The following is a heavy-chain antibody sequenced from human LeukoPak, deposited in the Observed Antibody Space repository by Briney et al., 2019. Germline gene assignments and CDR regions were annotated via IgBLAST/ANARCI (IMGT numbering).Heavy chain of an antibody. CDR3: ARDLGYDFWSGSAHWFDP. V-gene: IGHV4-34*01. Sequence: SETLSLTCAVYGGSFSGYYWSWIRQPPGKGLEWIGEINHSGSTNYNPSLKSRVTISVETSKNQFSLKLSSVTAADTAVYYCARDLGYDFWSGSAHWFDPWGQGTLVTVSS. J-gene: IGHJ5*02. D-gene: IGHD3-3*01. CDR1: GGSFSGYY. CDR2: INHSGST.